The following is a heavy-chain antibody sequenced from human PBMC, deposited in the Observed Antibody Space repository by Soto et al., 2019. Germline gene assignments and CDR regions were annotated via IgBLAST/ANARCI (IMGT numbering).Heavy chain of an antibody. Sequence: ASVKVSCKPSGYSFSDYFIQWVRQAPGQGLEWVAWINPKTAATNYARKFQGRVSLTWDTSSTTAYMELTRLRPDDTAVYYCARTKWGLNYYNGMDVWGQGTTVTVSS. CDR1: GYSFSDYF. CDR3: ARTKWGLNYYNGMDV. D-gene: IGHD1-26*01. V-gene: IGHV1-2*02. J-gene: IGHJ6*02. CDR2: INPKTAAT.